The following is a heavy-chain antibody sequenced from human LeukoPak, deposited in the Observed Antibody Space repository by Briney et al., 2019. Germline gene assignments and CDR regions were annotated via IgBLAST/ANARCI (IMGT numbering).Heavy chain of an antibody. D-gene: IGHD3-22*01. CDR2: ISVYNGNT. Sequence: ASVKVSCKASSYTFSSHGINWVRQAPGQGLEWMGWISVYNGNTNYAQKFQGRVTMTTDTSTSTAYMELRSLRSDDTAVYYCARDFGWGYYDSSGYYLTSFYYFEYWGQGTLVTVSS. J-gene: IGHJ4*02. V-gene: IGHV1-18*01. CDR1: SYTFSSHG. CDR3: ARDFGWGYYDSSGYYLTSFYYFEY.